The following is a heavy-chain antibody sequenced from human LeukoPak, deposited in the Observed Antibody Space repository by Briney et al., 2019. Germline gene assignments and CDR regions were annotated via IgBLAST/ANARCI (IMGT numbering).Heavy chain of an antibody. CDR2: ISSSSSYI. CDR1: GFTFSSYS. CDR3: ARSYYDSSGYYNHDAFDI. V-gene: IGHV3-21*01. J-gene: IGHJ3*02. D-gene: IGHD3-22*01. Sequence: GGSLRLSCAASGFTFSSYSRNWVRQAPGKGLEWVSSISSSSSYIYYADSVKGRFTISRDNAKNSLYLQMNSLRAEDTAVYYCARSYYDSSGYYNHDAFDIWGQGTMVTVSS.